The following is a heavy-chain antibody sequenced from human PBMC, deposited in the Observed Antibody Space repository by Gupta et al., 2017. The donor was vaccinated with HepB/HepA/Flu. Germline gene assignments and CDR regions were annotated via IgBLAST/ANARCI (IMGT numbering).Heavy chain of an antibody. Sequence: EVQLVESGGGLVQPGGSVRLSCAASGFTLSRNWMNWARRAPGKGLEWVANIKQDGSEKYYVDSVKGRFTISRDNAKNSLYLQMNSLRAEDTAVYYCAREGAYNWNLAAFDIWGQGTMVTVFS. CDR1: GFTLSRNW. CDR3: AREGAYNWNLAAFDI. D-gene: IGHD1-1*01. CDR2: IKQDGSEK. J-gene: IGHJ3*02. V-gene: IGHV3-7*01.